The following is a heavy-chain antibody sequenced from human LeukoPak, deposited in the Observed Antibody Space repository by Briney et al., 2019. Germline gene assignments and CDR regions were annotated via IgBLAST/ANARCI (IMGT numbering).Heavy chain of an antibody. Sequence: GGSLRLSSAASGFTFTSYAMTWVRHSPGKGLGWVSSIDADGAATFYADSVKGRFSISRDNAKNTVGLQMHSLTAEDSAVYYCAKDQSYYNWFDPRGQGTLVTVSS. CDR2: IDADGAAT. CDR3: AKDQSYYNWFDP. D-gene: IGHD3-10*01. J-gene: IGHJ5*02. CDR1: GFTFTSYA. V-gene: IGHV3-23*01.